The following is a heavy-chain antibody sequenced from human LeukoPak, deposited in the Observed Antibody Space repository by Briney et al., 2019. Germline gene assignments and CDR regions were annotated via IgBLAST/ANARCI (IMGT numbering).Heavy chain of an antibody. CDR2: IYYSGST. CDR1: GGSISSSSYY. CDR3: ARLYYYYGMDV. J-gene: IGHJ6*02. Sequence: SETLSLTCTVSGGSISSSSYYWSWIRQPPGKGLEWIGYIYYSGSTNYNPSLKSRVTISVDTSKNQFSLKLSSVTAADTAVYYCARLYYYYGMDVWGQGTTVTVSS. V-gene: IGHV4-61*05.